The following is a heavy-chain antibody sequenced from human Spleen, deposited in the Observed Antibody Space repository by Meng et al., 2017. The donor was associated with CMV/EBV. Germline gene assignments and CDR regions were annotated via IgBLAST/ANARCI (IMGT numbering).Heavy chain of an antibody. D-gene: IGHD6-13*01. CDR2: LYQSGST. J-gene: IGHJ6*02. CDR3: ARTDGSTWYGVYYYGMDV. V-gene: IGHV4-39*07. CDR1: GGSISSSSYY. Sequence: SETLSLTCSVSGGSISSSSYYWGWIRQPPGKGLEWIGSLYQSGSTFYNPSLKSRVTISVDTSKNHFSLKLSSVTAADTAVYYCARTDGSTWYGVYYYGMDVWGQGTTVTVSS.